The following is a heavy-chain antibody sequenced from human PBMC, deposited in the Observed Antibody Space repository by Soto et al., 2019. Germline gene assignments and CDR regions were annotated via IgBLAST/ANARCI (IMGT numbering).Heavy chain of an antibody. J-gene: IGHJ3*02. CDR1: GFTFSSYA. Sequence: EVQLLESGGGLVQPGGSLRLSCAASGFTFSSYAMSWVRQAPGKGLEWVSAISGSGGSTYYADSVKGRFTISRDNSKNTLYLQMNSLGAEDTAVYYCAKGLARSSSWYILHDAFHIWGQGTMVTVSS. D-gene: IGHD6-13*01. V-gene: IGHV3-23*01. CDR2: ISGSGGST. CDR3: AKGLARSSSWYILHDAFHI.